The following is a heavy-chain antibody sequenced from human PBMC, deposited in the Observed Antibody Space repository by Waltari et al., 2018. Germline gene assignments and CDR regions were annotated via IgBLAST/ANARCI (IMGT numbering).Heavy chain of an antibody. D-gene: IGHD1-1*01. Sequence: QVNLVQSGAEVKKPGASVRVSCKASGYTFTTSYIHWVRQAPGQGLEWMGRINPKSGDANYTQPFQGRVIMTRDTSINTAYLEVTGLTSDDTAIFYCATANILGIGTFDYWGQGTLVSVSS. J-gene: IGHJ4*02. CDR1: GYTFTTSY. CDR2: INPKSGDA. CDR3: ATANILGIGTFDY. V-gene: IGHV1-2*06.